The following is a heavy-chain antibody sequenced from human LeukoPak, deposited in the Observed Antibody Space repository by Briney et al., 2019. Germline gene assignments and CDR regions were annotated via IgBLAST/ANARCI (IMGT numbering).Heavy chain of an antibody. J-gene: IGHJ4*02. CDR1: GYTFTDYA. V-gene: IGHV1-3*04. Sequence: ASVKVSCKASGYTFTDYALHWVRQAPGQSLEWMGWITTGRGETRYSQEFQRRITFTRDTSASTVYMDLSDLRSDDTAVYYCARGGKQGRGGNYFDSGGQGTRVAVSS. D-gene: IGHD6-19*01. CDR3: ARGGKQGRGGNYFDS. CDR2: ITTGRGET.